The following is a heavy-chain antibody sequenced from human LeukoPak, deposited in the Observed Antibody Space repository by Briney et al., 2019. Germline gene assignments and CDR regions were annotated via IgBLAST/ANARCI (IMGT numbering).Heavy chain of an antibody. J-gene: IGHJ6*02. CDR1: GGSISSYY. Sequence: SETLSLTCTVSGGSISSYYWSWIRQPAGKGLEWIGRIYTSGSTNHNPSLKSRVTMSVDTSKNQFSLKLSSVTAADTAVYYCARGGQYGSGSYYTYYYYGMDVWGQGTTVTVSS. V-gene: IGHV4-4*07. CDR3: ARGGQYGSGSYYTYYYYGMDV. D-gene: IGHD3-10*01. CDR2: IYTSGST.